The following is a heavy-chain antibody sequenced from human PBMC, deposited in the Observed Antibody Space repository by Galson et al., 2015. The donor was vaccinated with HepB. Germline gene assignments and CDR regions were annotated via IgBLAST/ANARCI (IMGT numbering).Heavy chain of an antibody. CDR1: GFTFSSYS. J-gene: IGHJ3*02. CDR3: ARDFIVGATPSDAFDI. CDR2: ISSSSSYI. Sequence: SLRLSCAASGFTFSSYSMNWVRQAPGKGLEWVSSISSSSSYIYYADSVKGRFTISRDNAKNSLYLQMNSLRAEDTAVYYCARDFIVGATPSDAFDIWGQGTMVTVSS. V-gene: IGHV3-21*01. D-gene: IGHD1-26*01.